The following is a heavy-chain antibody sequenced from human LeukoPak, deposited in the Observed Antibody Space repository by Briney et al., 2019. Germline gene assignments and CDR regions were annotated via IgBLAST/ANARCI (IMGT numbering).Heavy chain of an antibody. CDR1: GCIFSSYS. D-gene: IGHD6-13*01. J-gene: IGHJ4*02. CDR3: AKGPRYSSSLDY. V-gene: IGHV3-23*01. Sequence: GGSLRLSCAASGCIFSSYSMSWVRQAPGKGLEWVSVITGSGGNTYYADSVKGRFTISRDNSKNTLYLQMNSLRAEDTAVYYCAKGPRYSSSLDYWGQGTLVTVSS. CDR2: ITGSGGNT.